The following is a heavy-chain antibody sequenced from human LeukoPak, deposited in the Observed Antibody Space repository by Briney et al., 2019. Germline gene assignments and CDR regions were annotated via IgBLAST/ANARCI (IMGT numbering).Heavy chain of an antibody. D-gene: IGHD3-10*01. Sequence: GASVKVSCKASDYTFSSYGIHWVRQAPGQGPEWMGWISAYNGNRDYALKFQGRVTMATDTSTNTAQMELRSLRSDDTAAYYCARGPSHYFGAGSAPKDFDYWGQGTLVIVSS. CDR2: ISAYNGNR. CDR1: DYTFSSYG. V-gene: IGHV1-18*01. J-gene: IGHJ4*02. CDR3: ARGPSHYFGAGSAPKDFDY.